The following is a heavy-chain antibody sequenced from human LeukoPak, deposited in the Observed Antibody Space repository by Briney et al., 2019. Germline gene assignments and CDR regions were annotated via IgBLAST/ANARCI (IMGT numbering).Heavy chain of an antibody. CDR2: IKSKTDGGTT. CDR1: GFTFSNAW. Sequence: PGGSLRLSCAASGFTFSNAWMSWVRQAPGKGLEWVGRIKSKTDGGTTDYAAPVKGRFTISRDNSKNTLYLQMNSLRAEDTAVYYCAKGRYDILSGYYGLIDYWGQGTLVTVSS. D-gene: IGHD3-9*01. CDR3: AKGRYDILSGYYGLIDY. V-gene: IGHV3-15*01. J-gene: IGHJ4*02.